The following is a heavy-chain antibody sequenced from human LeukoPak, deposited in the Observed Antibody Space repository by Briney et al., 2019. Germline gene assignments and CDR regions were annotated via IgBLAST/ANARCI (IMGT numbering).Heavy chain of an antibody. D-gene: IGHD6-19*01. J-gene: IGHJ5*02. V-gene: IGHV3-30*18. CDR3: AKGQYSSGWYRGDWFDP. Sequence: GGSLRLSCAASGFTFSSYGMHWVRQAPGKGLEWVAVISYDGSNKYYADSVKGRFTISRDNSKNTLYLQMNSLRAEDTAVYYCAKGQYSSGWYRGDWFDPWGQGTLVTVSS. CDR2: ISYDGSNK. CDR1: GFTFSSYG.